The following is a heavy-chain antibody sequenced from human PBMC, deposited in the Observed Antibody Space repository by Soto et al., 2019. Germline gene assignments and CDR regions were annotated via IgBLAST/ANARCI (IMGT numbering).Heavy chain of an antibody. J-gene: IGHJ3*02. CDR1: GFTFSSYA. D-gene: IGHD6-19*01. CDR3: ARALQWLTSLYAFDI. Sequence: QVQLVESGGGVVQPGRSLRLSCAASGFTFSSYAMHWVRQAPGKGLEWVAVISYDGSNKYYADSVKGRFTISRDNSKNTLYLQMNSLRAEDTAVYYCARALQWLTSLYAFDIWGQGTMVTVSS. V-gene: IGHV3-30-3*01. CDR2: ISYDGSNK.